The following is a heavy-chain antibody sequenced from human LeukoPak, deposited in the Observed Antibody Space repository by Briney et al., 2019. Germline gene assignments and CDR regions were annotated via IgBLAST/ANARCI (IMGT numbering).Heavy chain of an antibody. CDR1: GGSISSYY. V-gene: IGHV4-59*01. D-gene: IGHD3-16*01. Sequence: PSETLSLTCTVSGGSISSYYWSRIRQPPGKGLEWIGYIYYSGSTNYNPSLKSRVTISVDTSKNQFSLKLSSVTAADTAVYYCAREQGGGGFDYWGQGTLVTVSS. CDR2: IYYSGST. J-gene: IGHJ4*02. CDR3: AREQGGGGFDY.